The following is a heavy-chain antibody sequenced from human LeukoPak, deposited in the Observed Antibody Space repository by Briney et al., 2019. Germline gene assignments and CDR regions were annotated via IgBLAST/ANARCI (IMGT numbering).Heavy chain of an antibody. Sequence: ASVTVSCKVSEYALTELSIHWVRQPPGKGLECMGGFDPEAGETIYAQKFQGRVTMTEDTSTDTAYMELSSLTSDDTAVYYCAAISTPTTRRAYHFDSWGQGTLVTVSS. V-gene: IGHV1-24*01. CDR2: FDPEAGET. J-gene: IGHJ4*02. CDR3: AAISTPTTRRAYHFDS. CDR1: EYALTELS. D-gene: IGHD5-12*01.